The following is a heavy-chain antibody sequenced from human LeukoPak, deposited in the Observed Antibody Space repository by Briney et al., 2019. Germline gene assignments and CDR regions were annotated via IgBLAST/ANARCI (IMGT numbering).Heavy chain of an antibody. V-gene: IGHV3-30*18. J-gene: IGHJ4*02. D-gene: IGHD3-22*01. CDR3: AKDSLEPYYYDSSGSHFDY. CDR2: ISYDGSNK. CDR1: GLTFSSYG. Sequence: GGSLRLSCAASGLTFSSYGMHWVRQAPGKGLEWVAVISYDGSNKYYADSVKGRFTISRDTSKNTLYLQMNSLRAEDTAVYYCAKDSLEPYYYDSSGSHFDYWGQGTLVTVSS.